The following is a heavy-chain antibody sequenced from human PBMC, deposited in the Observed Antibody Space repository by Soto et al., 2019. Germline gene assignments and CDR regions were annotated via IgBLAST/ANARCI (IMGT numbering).Heavy chain of an antibody. CDR1: GFTFSSYA. J-gene: IGHJ5*02. Sequence: LGGSLRLSCAVSGFTFSSYAMTWVRQAPGNGLEWVSGISGSGHSTYHADSVKGRFTISRDNSNNTLYLQMNSLRAEDTAVYYCAKDKYDILAGYSIPNWCGPWGQGXLV. V-gene: IGHV3-23*01. CDR2: ISGSGHST. CDR3: AKDKYDILAGYSIPNWCGP. D-gene: IGHD3-9*01.